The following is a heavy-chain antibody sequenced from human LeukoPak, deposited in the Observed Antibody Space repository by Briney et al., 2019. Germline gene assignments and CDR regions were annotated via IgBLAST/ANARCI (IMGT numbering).Heavy chain of an antibody. D-gene: IGHD6-19*01. V-gene: IGHV4-59*08. Sequence: SETLSLTCTVSGGSISSYYWSWIRQPPGKGLEWIGYIYYSGSTNYNPSLESRVTISMDTSNNQFSLKVTSVTAADTAVYYCARVARPGNGWKIFDSWGQGTQVTVSS. CDR2: IYYSGST. J-gene: IGHJ4*02. CDR3: ARVARPGNGWKIFDS. CDR1: GGSISSYY.